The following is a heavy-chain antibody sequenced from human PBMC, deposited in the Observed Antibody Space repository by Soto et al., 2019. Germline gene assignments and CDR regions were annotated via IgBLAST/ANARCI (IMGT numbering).Heavy chain of an antibody. D-gene: IGHD2-8*01. J-gene: IGHJ6*02. CDR3: ARGVDNGVDV. CDR2: MSPNSGAT. Sequence: QVQLVQSGAEVTKPGASVKVSCKASGYTFTSYDINWVRQATGQGLEWMGWMSPNSGATVYAQKFQGRVTMTRDTSISTVYMELSNLGSEDTAINYCARGVDNGVDVWGQGSTVTVSS. V-gene: IGHV1-8*01. CDR1: GYTFTSYD.